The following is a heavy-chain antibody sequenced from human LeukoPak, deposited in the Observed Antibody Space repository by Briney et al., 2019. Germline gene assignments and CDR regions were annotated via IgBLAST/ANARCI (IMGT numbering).Heavy chain of an antibody. J-gene: IGHJ4*02. CDR3: ARVEGGPRSSSWLRPLY. CDR2: IIPIFGTA. CDR1: GGTFSSYA. D-gene: IGHD6-13*01. V-gene: IGHV1-69*05. Sequence: SVKVSCKASGGTFSSYAISWVRQAPGQGLEWMGGIIPIFGTANYAQKFQGRVTITTDESTSTAYMELSSLRSEDTAVYYCARVEGGPRSSSWLRPLYWGQGTLVTVSS.